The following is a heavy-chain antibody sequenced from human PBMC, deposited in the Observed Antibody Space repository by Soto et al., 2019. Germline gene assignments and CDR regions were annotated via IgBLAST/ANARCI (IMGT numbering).Heavy chain of an antibody. CDR1: GGTFSSYA. CDR3: ATSVGIAPTGEDGMDV. D-gene: IGHD2-8*02. J-gene: IGHJ6*02. Sequence: SVKVSCKASGGTFSSYAISWVRQAPGQGPEWIGGIIPILTTPNYAQKFQGRVTIVADESTTTVYMELSSLKFEDTAVYYCATSVGIAPTGEDGMDVWGQGTSVTVSS. CDR2: IIPILTTP. V-gene: IGHV1-69*13.